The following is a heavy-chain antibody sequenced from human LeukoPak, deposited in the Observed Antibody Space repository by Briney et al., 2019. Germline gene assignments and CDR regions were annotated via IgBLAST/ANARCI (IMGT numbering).Heavy chain of an antibody. J-gene: IGHJ6*02. D-gene: IGHD2-21*02. Sequence: GGSLRLSCAASGFTFSSYSMNWVRQAPGKGLEWVSSISSSSSYIYYADSVKGRFTISRDNAKNSLYLQMNSLRAEDTAVYYCAKDPEYCGGDCYPYYYGMDVWGQGTTVTVSS. CDR2: ISSSSSYI. CDR3: AKDPEYCGGDCYPYYYGMDV. V-gene: IGHV3-21*01. CDR1: GFTFSSYS.